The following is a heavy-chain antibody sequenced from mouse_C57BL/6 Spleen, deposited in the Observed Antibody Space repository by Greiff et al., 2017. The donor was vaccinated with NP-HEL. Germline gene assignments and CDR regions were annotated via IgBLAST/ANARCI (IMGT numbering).Heavy chain of an antibody. CDR1: GYAFSSYW. Sequence: VKLQESGAELVKPGASVKISCKASGYAFSSYWMNWVKQRPGKGLEWIGQIYPGDGDTNYNGKFKGKATLTADKSSSTAYMQLSSLTSEDSAVYFCARSRVYYGSSYWYFDVWGTGTTVTVSS. D-gene: IGHD1-1*01. CDR2: IYPGDGDT. J-gene: IGHJ1*03. CDR3: ARSRVYYGSSYWYFDV. V-gene: IGHV1-80*01.